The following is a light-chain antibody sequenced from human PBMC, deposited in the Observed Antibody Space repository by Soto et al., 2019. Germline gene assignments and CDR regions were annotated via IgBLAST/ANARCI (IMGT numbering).Light chain of an antibody. CDR2: EVN. J-gene: IGLJ1*01. V-gene: IGLV2-23*02. Sequence: QSALTQPASVSGSPGQSITISCTGTSSNVGSYKLVSWYQQHPGKAPKLMIFEVNKRPSGVSNRFSGSKSGNTASLTISGLQAGDEADYFCCSSAPESTYVFGTGTKVTVL. CDR1: SSNVGSYKL. CDR3: CSSAPESTYV.